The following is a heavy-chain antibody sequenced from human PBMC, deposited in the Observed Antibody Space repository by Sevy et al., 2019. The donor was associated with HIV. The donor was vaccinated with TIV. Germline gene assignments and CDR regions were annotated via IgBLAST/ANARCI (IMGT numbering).Heavy chain of an antibody. CDR1: GGTFSSYG. D-gene: IGHD6-19*01. V-gene: IGHV1-69*13. CDR2: IIPILGTV. Sequence: ASVKVSCKASGGTFSSYGISWVRQAPGQGLEWMGGIIPILGTVNYAQKFQGRVTITADESTKTAYMELGSLRSEDTVAYYCARGGGNGWYYFDYWGQETLVTVSS. CDR3: ARGGGNGWYYFDY. J-gene: IGHJ4*02.